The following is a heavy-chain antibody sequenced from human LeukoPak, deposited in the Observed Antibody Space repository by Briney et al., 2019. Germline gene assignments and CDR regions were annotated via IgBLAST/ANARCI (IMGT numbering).Heavy chain of an antibody. CDR1: GGSISSGGYF. CDR2: IYHSGST. J-gene: IGHJ2*01. D-gene: IGHD2-2*01. CDR3: ARVGVPAAYWYFDL. Sequence: SQTLSLTCTVSGGSISSGGYFWSWIRQPPGKGLESIGYIYHSGSTYYSPSLKSRVTISVDRSKNQFSLKLSSVTAADTAVYYCARVGVPAAYWYFDLWGRGTLVTVSS. V-gene: IGHV4-30-2*01.